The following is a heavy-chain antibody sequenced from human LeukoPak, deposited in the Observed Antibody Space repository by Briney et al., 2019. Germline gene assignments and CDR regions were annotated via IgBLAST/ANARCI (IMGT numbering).Heavy chain of an antibody. CDR3: AKDPRRYSRTGGYFDY. J-gene: IGHJ4*02. Sequence: PGGSLRLSCAASGFTFSSYGMHWVRQAPGKGLEWVAYIRYDGSNKYYEDSMKGRFTISRDNSKNTLYLQMNSLRAEDTAVYYCAKDPRRYSRTGGYFDYWGQGTLVTVSS. V-gene: IGHV3-30*02. CDR1: GFTFSSYG. CDR2: IRYDGSNK. D-gene: IGHD6-13*01.